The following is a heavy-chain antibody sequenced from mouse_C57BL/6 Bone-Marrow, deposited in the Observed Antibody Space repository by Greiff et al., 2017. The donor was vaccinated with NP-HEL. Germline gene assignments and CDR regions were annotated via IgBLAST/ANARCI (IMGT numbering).Heavy chain of an antibody. J-gene: IGHJ2*01. CDR1: GYTFTRYG. Sequence: QVQLKESGAELARPGASVKLSCKASGYTFTRYGISWVKQRTGQGLEWIGEIYPRSGNTYYNEKFKGKATLTADKSSSTAYMELRSLTSEDSAVYFCARSDDYDRDYFDYWGQGTTLTVSS. D-gene: IGHD2-4*01. CDR2: IYPRSGNT. V-gene: IGHV1-81*01. CDR3: ARSDDYDRDYFDY.